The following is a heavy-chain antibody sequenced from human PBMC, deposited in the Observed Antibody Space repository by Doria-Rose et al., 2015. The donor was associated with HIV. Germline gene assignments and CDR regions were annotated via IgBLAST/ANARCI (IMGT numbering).Heavy chain of an antibody. J-gene: IGHJ4*02. D-gene: IGHD6-13*01. V-gene: IGHV2-26*01. CDR2: MFPDDDR. Sequence: SGLVLLKPTETLTLTCTVSGVSLSSPGMGVSWIRQPPGKALEWLVHMFPDDDRYYKPSRKSRLTISSGSAKSQLVLTMTDMEPVATATYYCARIKSSRWYHKYYFDFWGQGTLVIVSA. CDR1: GVSLSSPGMG. CDR3: ARIKSSRWYHKYYFDF.